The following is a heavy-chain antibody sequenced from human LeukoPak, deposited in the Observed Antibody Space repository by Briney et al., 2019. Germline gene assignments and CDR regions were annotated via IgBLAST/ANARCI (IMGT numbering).Heavy chain of an antibody. CDR2: IYPGDSDT. V-gene: IGHV5-51*01. Sequence: GASLKTSCKGFGYSFTSYLIGWVRQTPGKGLGGMGIIYPGDSDTRYSPSFQGQVTISADKSISTAYLQWSSLRASDTAMYYCARRRYCGGDCYDRAFDIWGQGTMVTVSS. D-gene: IGHD2-21*02. CDR1: GYSFTSYL. J-gene: IGHJ3*02. CDR3: ARRRYCGGDCYDRAFDI.